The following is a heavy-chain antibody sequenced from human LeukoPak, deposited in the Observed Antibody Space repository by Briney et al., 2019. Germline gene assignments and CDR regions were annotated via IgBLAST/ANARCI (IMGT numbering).Heavy chain of an antibody. J-gene: IGHJ4*02. Sequence: SVKGRFTISRDNSKNTLYLQMNSLKPDDTAVCYCARHLVYDSTGFDDWGQGTLVTVSS. D-gene: IGHD3-22*01. V-gene: IGHV3-30*01. CDR3: ARHLVYDSTGFDD.